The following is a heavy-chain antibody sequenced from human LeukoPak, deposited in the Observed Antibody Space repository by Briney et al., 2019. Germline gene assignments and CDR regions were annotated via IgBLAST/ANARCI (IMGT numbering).Heavy chain of an antibody. V-gene: IGHV3-9*03. Sequence: PGRSLRLSCAASGFTFGDYAMHWVRQAPGKGLEWVSGISWNSGGIGYADSVKGRFTISRYNAKNSLYLQMNSLRAEDMALYYCAKGRGLVLDWYFDLWGRGTLVTVSS. CDR2: ISWNSGGI. CDR1: GFTFGDYA. CDR3: AKGRGLVLDWYFDL. D-gene: IGHD6-19*01. J-gene: IGHJ2*01.